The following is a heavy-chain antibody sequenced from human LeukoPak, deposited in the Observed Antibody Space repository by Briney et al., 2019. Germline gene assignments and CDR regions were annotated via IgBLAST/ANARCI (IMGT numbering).Heavy chain of an antibody. CDR1: GGFISSYY. CDR2: IYTSGST. V-gene: IGHV4-4*07. Sequence: PSETLSLTCTVSGGFISSYYWSWIRQPAGKGLEWIGRIYTSGSTNYNPSLKSRVTMSVDTSKTQYSLKLSSVTAADTAVYYCARDLGVTIFGLSNGMDVWGQGTTVTVSS. D-gene: IGHD3-3*01. J-gene: IGHJ6*02. CDR3: ARDLGVTIFGLSNGMDV.